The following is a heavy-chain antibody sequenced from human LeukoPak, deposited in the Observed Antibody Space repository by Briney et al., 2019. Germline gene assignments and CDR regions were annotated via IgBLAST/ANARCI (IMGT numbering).Heavy chain of an antibody. J-gene: IGHJ4*02. Sequence: PSETLSLTCAVYGGSFSGYYWSWLRQPPGKGLEWLGEINHSGSPNYNPSLKSRVTISVDTSKNQFSLKLSSVTAADTAVYYCASGGIAVAGTGNSFDYWGQGTRVTVSS. CDR2: INHSGSP. V-gene: IGHV4-34*01. CDR1: GGSFSGYY. CDR3: ASGGIAVAGTGNSFDY. D-gene: IGHD6-19*01.